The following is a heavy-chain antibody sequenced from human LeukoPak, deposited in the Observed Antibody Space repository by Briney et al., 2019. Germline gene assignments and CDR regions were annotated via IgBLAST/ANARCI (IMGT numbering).Heavy chain of an antibody. J-gene: IGHJ5*02. D-gene: IGHD2-15*01. CDR3: SRGIVVVVAATHRASWYDP. CDR1: GFTFGDYA. Sequence: GGSLRLSCTASGFTFGDYAMSWFRQAPGKGLEWVGFIRSKAYGGTTKYAASVKGRFTISRDDSKSIAYLQMNSLKTEDTAVYYCSRGIVVVVAATHRASWYDPWGQGTLVTVSS. V-gene: IGHV3-49*03. CDR2: IRSKAYGGTT.